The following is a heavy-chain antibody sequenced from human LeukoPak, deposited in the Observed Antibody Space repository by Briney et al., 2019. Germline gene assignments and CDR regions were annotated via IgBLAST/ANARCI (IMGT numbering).Heavy chain of an antibody. J-gene: IGHJ4*02. V-gene: IGHV3-23*01. CDR1: GFTFSSYA. CDR2: ISGSGGST. CDR3: ASIVGATGGIGFDY. D-gene: IGHD1-26*01. Sequence: PGGSLRLSCVASGFTFSSYAMSWVRQAPGKGLGWVAAISGSGGSTYYADSVKGRFTISRDNSKNTLYLQMNSLRAEDTAVYYCASIVGATGGIGFDYWGQGTLVTVSS.